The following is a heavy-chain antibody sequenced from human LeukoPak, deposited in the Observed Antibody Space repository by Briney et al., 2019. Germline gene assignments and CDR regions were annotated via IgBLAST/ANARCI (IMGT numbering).Heavy chain of an antibody. Sequence: AASLKVSCKASGYTFTNYHINWVRQAPGQGLEWMGWINPNTGDRGYAQKFQCRVSITSDTSISTAYMELGSPRSEDTAVYFCARTTSLTASGYDYWGQGTLVTVSS. CDR3: ARTTSLTASGYDY. CDR1: GYTFTNYH. CDR2: INPNTGDR. V-gene: IGHV1-8*03. D-gene: IGHD4-17*01. J-gene: IGHJ4*02.